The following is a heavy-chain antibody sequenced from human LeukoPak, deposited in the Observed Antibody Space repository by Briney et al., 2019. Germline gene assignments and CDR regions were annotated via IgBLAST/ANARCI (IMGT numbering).Heavy chain of an antibody. CDR1: GFTFDDYA. CDR3: AKDARSFDWLFDH. V-gene: IGHV3-9*01. CDR2: ISWNSGSI. D-gene: IGHD3-9*01. J-gene: IGHJ4*02. Sequence: GRSLRLSCAASGFTFDDYAMHWVRQAPGKDLEWVSGISWNSGSIGYADSVTGRFTTSRDNSKNTLFLQMNSLRAEDTSMYYCAKDARSFDWLFDHWGQGILVTVSS.